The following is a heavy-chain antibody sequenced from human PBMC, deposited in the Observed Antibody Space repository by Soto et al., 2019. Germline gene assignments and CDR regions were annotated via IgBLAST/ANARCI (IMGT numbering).Heavy chain of an antibody. CDR1: GYTFTSYY. CDR2: INPSGGST. CDR3: ARDPTTVTAGPDFDAFDI. J-gene: IGHJ3*02. Sequence: QVQLVQSGAEVKKPGASVKVSCKASGYTFTSYYMHWVRQAPGQGLEWMGIINPSGGSTSYAQKFQGRVTMTRDTATSTVYRELSSLRSEDTAVYYCARDPTTVTAGPDFDAFDIWGQGTMVTVSS. V-gene: IGHV1-46*01. D-gene: IGHD4-17*01.